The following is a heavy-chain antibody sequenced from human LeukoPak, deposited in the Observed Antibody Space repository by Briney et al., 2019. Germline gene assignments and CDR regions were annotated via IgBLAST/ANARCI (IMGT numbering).Heavy chain of an antibody. V-gene: IGHV4-4*07. CDR2: IYTGGRT. CDR1: GGSISSYY. D-gene: IGHD5-18*01. J-gene: IGHJ4*02. CDR3: ARGGEDTANDH. Sequence: PSETLSLTCTVSGGSISSYYWSWIRQPAGKGLEWIGRIYTGGRTNYNPSLKSRVTMSVDTSKNQFSLKLNSVTAADTAVYYCARGGEDTANDHWGQGTLVTVSS.